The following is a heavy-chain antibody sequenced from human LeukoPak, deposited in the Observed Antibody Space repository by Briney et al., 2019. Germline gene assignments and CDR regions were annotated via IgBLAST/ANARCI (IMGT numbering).Heavy chain of an antibody. Sequence: ASVKASCKASGYTFTSYAMHWVRQAPGQRLEWMGWINAGNGNTKYSQKFQGRVTITRDTSASTAYMELSSLRSEDTAVYYCARDGVILVAATPSYFDYWGQGTLVTVSS. CDR2: INAGNGNT. CDR1: GYTFTSYA. CDR3: ARDGVILVAATPSYFDY. D-gene: IGHD2-15*01. J-gene: IGHJ4*02. V-gene: IGHV1-3*01.